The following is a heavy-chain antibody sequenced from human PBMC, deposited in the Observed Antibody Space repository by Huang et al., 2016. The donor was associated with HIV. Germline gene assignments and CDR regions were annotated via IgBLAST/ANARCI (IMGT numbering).Heavy chain of an antibody. CDR3: ARSAVPGDGDWFDP. V-gene: IGHV3-30*04. D-gene: IGHD6-19*01. J-gene: IGHJ5*02. CDR2: ISYDGRNK. CDR1: GFTFTNYA. Sequence: QVQLVESGGGLVQPGRSLRLSCAASGFTFTNYAVHWVRQAPGKGLEWGAFISYDGRNKFYADAGKGRFTIARDNSKSTLYLLMNSLRVDDTALDYCARSAVPGDGDWFDPWGQGTLVTVSS.